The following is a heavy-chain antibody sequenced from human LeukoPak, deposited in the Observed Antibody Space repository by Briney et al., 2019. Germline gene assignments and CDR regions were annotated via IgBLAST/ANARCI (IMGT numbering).Heavy chain of an antibody. CDR1: GFTFRTYS. D-gene: IGHD4-11*01. J-gene: IGHJ3*01. V-gene: IGHV3-21*01. CDR2: ISTTSSHI. Sequence: GGSLRVSCAPSGFTFRTYSMDGVRQAPGKGLEWVASISTTSSHIYYAESLKGRFTISRDNAKNSLYLQMNSLRAEDTAVYSCARGTTTVQRRDTFDVWGQGTMVTVSS. CDR3: ARGTTTVQRRDTFDV.